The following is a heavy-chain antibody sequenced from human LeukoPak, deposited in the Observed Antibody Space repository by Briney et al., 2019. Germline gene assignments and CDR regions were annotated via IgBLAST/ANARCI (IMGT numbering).Heavy chain of an antibody. J-gene: IGHJ6*02. Sequence: SETLSLTCTVSGGSISSGGYYWSWIRQHPGKGLEWIGYIYYSGSTYYNPSLKSRVTISVDTSKSQFSLKLSSVTAADTAVYYCAAVVPAAASYGMDVWGQGTTVTVSS. D-gene: IGHD2-2*01. CDR3: AAVVPAAASYGMDV. CDR1: GGSISSGGYY. V-gene: IGHV4-31*03. CDR2: IYYSGST.